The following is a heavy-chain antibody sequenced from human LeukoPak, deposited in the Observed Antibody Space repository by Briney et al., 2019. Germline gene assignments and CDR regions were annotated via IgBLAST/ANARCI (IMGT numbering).Heavy chain of an antibody. CDR1: GFTFSSYW. CDR3: AKALSYSITAATDY. Sequence: PGGSLRLSCATSGFTFSSYWMTWVRQAPGKGLEWVASIVEDGSETYYLDSVKGRFTFSRDNAKNSLYLQMNSLRAEDTALYYCAKALSYSITAATDYWGQGTLVTVSS. CDR2: IVEDGSET. V-gene: IGHV3-7*03. D-gene: IGHD6-25*01. J-gene: IGHJ4*02.